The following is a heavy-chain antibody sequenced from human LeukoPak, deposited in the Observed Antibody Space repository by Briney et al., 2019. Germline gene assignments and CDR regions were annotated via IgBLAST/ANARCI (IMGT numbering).Heavy chain of an antibody. CDR3: ARVPRGVGSNWFDP. V-gene: IGHV1-18*01. J-gene: IGHJ5*02. CDR2: ISAYNGNT. D-gene: IGHD3-10*01. CDR1: GYTFTSYG. Sequence: ASVKVSCKASGYTFTSYGISLVRQAPGQGLEWMGWISAYNGNTNYAQKLQGRVTMTTDTSTSTAYMELRSLRSDDTAVYYCARVPRGVGSNWFDPWGQGTLVTVSS.